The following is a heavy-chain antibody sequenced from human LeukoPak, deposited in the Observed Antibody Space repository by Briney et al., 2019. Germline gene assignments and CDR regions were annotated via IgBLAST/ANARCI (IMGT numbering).Heavy chain of an antibody. CDR3: AKSHVSTATGTGRYFDY. Sequence: PGGSLRLSCAASGFTFEDYAMHWVRQAPGKGLEWVSAISVGSDVIYYADSVKGRFAISRDNSKHTVYLQMDSLRAEDTAVYYCAKSHVSTATGTGRYFDYWGQGPLVTVSS. CDR1: GFTFEDYA. J-gene: IGHJ4*02. CDR2: ISVGSDVI. D-gene: IGHD3-9*01. V-gene: IGHV3-23*01.